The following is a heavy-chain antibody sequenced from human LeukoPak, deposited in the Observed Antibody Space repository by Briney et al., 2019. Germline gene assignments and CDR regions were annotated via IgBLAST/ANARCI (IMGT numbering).Heavy chain of an antibody. V-gene: IGHV3-66*01. CDR3: ARDVAAPGGVYFDY. CDR2: IYTGGTT. J-gene: IGHJ4*02. D-gene: IGHD3-16*01. Sequence: GGSLRLSCAASGFTVSSNSMSWVRQAPGKGLVWVSVIYTGGTTYYADSVKGGFTISRANSKNTLYLQMNSLRAEDTAVYYCARDVAAPGGVYFDYWGQGTLVTVSS. CDR1: GFTVSSNS.